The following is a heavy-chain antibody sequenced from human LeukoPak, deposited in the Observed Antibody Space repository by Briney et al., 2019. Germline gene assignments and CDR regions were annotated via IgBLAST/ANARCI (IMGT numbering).Heavy chain of an antibody. CDR2: IIPIFGTA. CDR3: AREPVPYGTNEYYFDY. Sequence: SVKVSCKASGGTFSSYAISWVRQAPGQGLEWMGGIIPIFGTANYAQKFQGRVTVTADKSTSTAYMELSSLRSEDTAVYYCAREPVPYGTNEYYFDYWGQGTLVTVSS. J-gene: IGHJ4*02. CDR1: GGTFSSYA. D-gene: IGHD1-1*01. V-gene: IGHV1-69*06.